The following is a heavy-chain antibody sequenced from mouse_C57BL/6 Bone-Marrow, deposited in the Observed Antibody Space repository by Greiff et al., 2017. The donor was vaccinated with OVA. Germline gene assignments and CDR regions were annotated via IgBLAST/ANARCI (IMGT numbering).Heavy chain of an antibody. V-gene: IGHV1-55*01. CDR3: ARKGSVYGNYVY. CDR2: IYPGSGST. CDR1: GYTFTSYW. D-gene: IGHD2-10*02. J-gene: IGHJ2*01. Sequence: QVQLQQPGAELVKPGASVKMSCKASGYTFTSYWITWVKQRPGQGLEWIGDIYPGSGSTNYNEKFKSKATLTVDTSSSTAYMQLSSLTSEDSAVYYCARKGSVYGNYVYWGQGTTLTVSS.